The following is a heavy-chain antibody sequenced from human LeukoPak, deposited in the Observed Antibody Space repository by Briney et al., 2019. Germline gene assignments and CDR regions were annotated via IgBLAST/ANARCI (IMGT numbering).Heavy chain of an antibody. D-gene: IGHD3-22*01. V-gene: IGHV3-23*01. CDR1: GFTFNNNA. Sequence: GASLRLSCAASGFTFNNNAMSWVRQAPGKGLEWGSGINGGGGNTNYADSGKGRFTISRDNSKNTLYLQMNSLRADDTAVYYCAKSLYSSAYMLDSWGQGTLVTVSS. CDR2: INGGGGNT. J-gene: IGHJ5*01. CDR3: AKSLYSSAYMLDS.